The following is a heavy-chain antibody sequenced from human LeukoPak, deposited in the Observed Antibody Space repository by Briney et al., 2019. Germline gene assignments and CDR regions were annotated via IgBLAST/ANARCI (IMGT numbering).Heavy chain of an antibody. Sequence: SETLSLTCTVSGGSISSYYWSWIRQPPGKGLEWIGYICYSGSTNYNPSLKSRVTISVDTSKNQFSLKLSSVTAADTAVYYCARAWAAAAGDYWGQGTLVTVSS. V-gene: IGHV4-59*08. J-gene: IGHJ4*02. CDR2: ICYSGST. CDR1: GGSISSYY. CDR3: ARAWAAAAGDY. D-gene: IGHD6-13*01.